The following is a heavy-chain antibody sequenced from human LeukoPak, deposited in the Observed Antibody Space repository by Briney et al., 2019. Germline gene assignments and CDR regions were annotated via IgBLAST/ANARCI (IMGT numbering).Heavy chain of an antibody. CDR3: ARDPYSGNYGAYYYYYMDV. D-gene: IGHD1-26*01. CDR1: GFTFNNYN. J-gene: IGHJ6*03. CDR2: ITSSSTYI. V-gene: IGHV3-21*01. Sequence: GGSLRLSCAASGFTFNNYNMNWVRQAPGKGLEWVSSITSSSTYIYYADSVKGRFTISRDNAKNSLYLQMDSLRPEDTAVYYCARDPYSGNYGAYYYYYMDVWGKGTTVTIS.